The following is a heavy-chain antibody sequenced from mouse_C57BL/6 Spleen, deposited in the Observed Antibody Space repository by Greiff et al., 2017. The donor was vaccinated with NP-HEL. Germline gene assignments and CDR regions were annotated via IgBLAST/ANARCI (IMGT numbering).Heavy chain of an antibody. D-gene: IGHD4-1*01. V-gene: IGHV5-4*01. CDR1: GFTFSSYA. Sequence: EVQLQESGGGLVKPGGSLKLSCAASGFTFSSYAMSWVRQTPEKRLEWVATISDGGSYTYYPDNVKGRFTISRDNAKNNLYLQMSHLKSEDTAMYYCARGRLGIWGQGTTLTVSS. CDR2: ISDGGSYT. J-gene: IGHJ2*01. CDR3: ARGRLGI.